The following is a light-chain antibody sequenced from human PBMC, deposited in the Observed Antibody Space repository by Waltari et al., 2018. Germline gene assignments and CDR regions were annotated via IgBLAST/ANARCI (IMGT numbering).Light chain of an antibody. CDR1: QGVSSK. CDR3: QQYYNWPLT. Sequence: EIVMTQSPVILYVSPGERATISCRASQGVSSKLAWYQQKFGQAPKVLIYDVSTRATGTPARFSGTGSGTEFTLIISSLQSEDFALYYCQQYYNWPLTFGGGTKVEIK. J-gene: IGKJ4*01. CDR2: DVS. V-gene: IGKV3-15*01.